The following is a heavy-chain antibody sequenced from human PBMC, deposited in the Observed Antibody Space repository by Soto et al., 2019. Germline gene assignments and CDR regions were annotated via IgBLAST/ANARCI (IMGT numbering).Heavy chain of an antibody. V-gene: IGHV4-38-2*01. Sequence: SETLSLTCAVSGYSISSGYYWGWIRQPPGKGLEWIGSIYHSGSTYYNPSLKSRVTISVDTSKNQFSLKLSSVTAADTAVYYCASLFAYYDFWSGCSGGLYYGMDVWGQGTTVTVSS. CDR3: ASLFAYYDFWSGCSGGLYYGMDV. CDR1: GYSISSGYY. CDR2: IYHSGST. D-gene: IGHD3-3*01. J-gene: IGHJ6*02.